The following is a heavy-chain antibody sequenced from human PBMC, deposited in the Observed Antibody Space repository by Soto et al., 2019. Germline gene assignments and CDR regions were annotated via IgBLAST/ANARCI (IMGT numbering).Heavy chain of an antibody. CDR2: INSDGSST. D-gene: IGHD1-26*01. J-gene: IGHJ4*02. CDR3: AREERWELLLIDF. Sequence: GGSLRLSCAASGFTFTDYWMHWVRQTPDKGLVWVSRINSDGSSTTYADSVQGRFTISRDNAKNTLYMQMNSLRVEDTAVYYCAREERWELLLIDFWGQGTQVTVSS. CDR1: GFTFTDYW. V-gene: IGHV3-74*03.